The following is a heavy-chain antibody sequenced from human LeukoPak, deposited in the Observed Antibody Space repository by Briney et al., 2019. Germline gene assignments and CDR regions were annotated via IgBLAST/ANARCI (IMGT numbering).Heavy chain of an antibody. CDR3: AKAEDIVVVVAGFDY. CDR1: GFTFDDYA. J-gene: IGHJ4*02. Sequence: GRSLRLSCVASGFTFDDYAMHWVRQAPGKGLEWVSGISWNSGSIGYADSVKGRFTISRDNAKNSLYLQMNSLRAEDTALYYCAKAEDIVVVVAGFDYWGQGTLVTVSS. CDR2: ISWNSGSI. D-gene: IGHD2-15*01. V-gene: IGHV3-9*01.